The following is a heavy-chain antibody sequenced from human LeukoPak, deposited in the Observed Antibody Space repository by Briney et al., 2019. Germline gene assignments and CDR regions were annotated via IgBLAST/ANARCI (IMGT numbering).Heavy chain of an antibody. Sequence: GGSLRLSCAASGFTFSSYAMSWVRQAPGKGLEWVSAISGSGGSTYYADSVKGRFTISRDNSKNTLYLQMNNLRAEDTAVYYCAKSSSSWYKEYFQHWGQGTLVTVSS. D-gene: IGHD6-13*01. CDR1: GFTFSSYA. J-gene: IGHJ1*01. CDR2: ISGSGGST. CDR3: AKSSSSWYKEYFQH. V-gene: IGHV3-23*01.